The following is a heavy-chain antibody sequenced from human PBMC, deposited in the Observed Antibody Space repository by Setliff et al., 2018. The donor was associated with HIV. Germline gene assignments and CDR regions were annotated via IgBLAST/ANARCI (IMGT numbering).Heavy chain of an antibody. D-gene: IGHD3-22*01. CDR1: GYSFTDYY. CDR3: ARGMDYYDTSGYYQYYFDY. CDR2: INPKSDGT. Sequence: ASGQVPCKASGYSFTDYYIHWVRQAPGQGLEWMGWINPKSDGTNYAQKFQGWITMTRDTSISTAYMELSRLRSDDTAVYYCARGMDYYDTSGYYQYYFDYWGQGTLVTVSS. V-gene: IGHV1-2*04. J-gene: IGHJ4*02.